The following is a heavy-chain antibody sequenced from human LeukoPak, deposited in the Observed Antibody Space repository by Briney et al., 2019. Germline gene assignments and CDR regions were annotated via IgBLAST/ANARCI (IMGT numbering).Heavy chain of an antibody. D-gene: IGHD6-19*01. CDR2: IYTSGST. J-gene: IGHJ3*01. CDR3: ARGEAGYSSGWDDFEAFDF. V-gene: IGHV4-4*07. CDR1: GGSIRGYY. Sequence: PSETLSLTCTVSGGSIRGYYWSWIRQPAGKGLEWIGRIYTSGSTNYNPSLKSRVTMSVDTSKNQFSLKLSSVTAADTAVYYCARGEAGYSSGWDDFEAFDFWGQGTMVTVSS.